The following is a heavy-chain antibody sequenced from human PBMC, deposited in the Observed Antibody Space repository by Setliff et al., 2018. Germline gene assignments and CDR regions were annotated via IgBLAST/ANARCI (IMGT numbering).Heavy chain of an antibody. D-gene: IGHD6-19*01. V-gene: IGHV4-4*07. CDR2: IYIGGSA. CDR1: GGSISSYY. J-gene: IGHJ6*03. CDR3: AREQWLDPPGYYYMDV. Sequence: PSETLSLTCTVSGGSISSYYWSWIRQPAGKGLEWIGHIYIGGSANYNPSLKSRVTMPIDTSKNQFSLKLNSVTAADMAVYYCAREQWLDPPGYYYMDVWAKGTTVTVSS.